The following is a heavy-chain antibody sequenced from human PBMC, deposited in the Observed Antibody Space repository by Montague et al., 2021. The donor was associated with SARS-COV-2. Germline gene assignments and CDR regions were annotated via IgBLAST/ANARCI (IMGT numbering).Heavy chain of an antibody. CDR1: GVAINKFH. D-gene: IGHD3-22*01. Sequence: SETLSLTCTVSGVAINKFHWSWIRQPAGKGLEWIGRMYVRGSTYYSPSPKSRVTMSVDTSKNRLSIRLKSVTAADTAVYYCARDMSSGDGMDVWGQGTTVTVS. V-gene: IGHV4-4*07. CDR3: ARDMSSGDGMDV. CDR2: MYVRGST. J-gene: IGHJ6*02.